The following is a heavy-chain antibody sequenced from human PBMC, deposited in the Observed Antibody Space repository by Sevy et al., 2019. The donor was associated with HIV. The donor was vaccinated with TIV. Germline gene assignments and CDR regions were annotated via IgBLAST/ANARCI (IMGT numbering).Heavy chain of an antibody. V-gene: IGHV3-49*04. CDR2: LKSDVYGGTV. J-gene: IGHJ4*02. D-gene: IGHD6-13*01. CDR1: GFTFGDYC. Sequence: GGSLRLSCTASGFTFGDYCMSWVRQAPGKGLEWVAFLKSDVYGGTVDHAASVRGRFVISRDDSKTSGYLQMNDLKTEDTDVYYCTRWKAAQSIFDYWGQGALVTVSS. CDR3: TRWKAAQSIFDY.